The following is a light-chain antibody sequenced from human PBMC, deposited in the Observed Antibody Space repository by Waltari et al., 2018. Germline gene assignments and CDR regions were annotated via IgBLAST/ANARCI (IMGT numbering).Light chain of an antibody. CDR2: LGS. V-gene: IGKV2-28*01. Sequence: DIVMTQSPLSLPVTPGEPASISCRSSQNLLHSNGNNYLDWYLQKPGQSPQLLIYLGSNRASGVPDRFSGSGSGTDFTLEISRVEAEDVGVYYCMQALQIPPTFGGGTKVEIK. J-gene: IGKJ4*01. CDR1: QNLLHSNGNNY. CDR3: MQALQIPPT.